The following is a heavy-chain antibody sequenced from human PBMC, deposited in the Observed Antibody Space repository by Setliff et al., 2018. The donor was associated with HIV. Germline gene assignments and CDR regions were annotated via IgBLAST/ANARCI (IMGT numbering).Heavy chain of an antibody. CDR1: GGSINTY. V-gene: IGHV4-59*12. J-gene: IGHJ6*03. CDR3: ARGRSRWTYYNYYYMDV. CDR2: IKYSGNT. D-gene: IGHD6-13*01. Sequence: PSETLSLTCTVSGGSINTYWSWIRQPPGKGLEWIGYIKYSGNTNYNPSLKSRATISVDTSKNQFSLKVTSVTAADTAVYYCARGRSRWTYYNYYYMDVWGKGTTVTVSS.